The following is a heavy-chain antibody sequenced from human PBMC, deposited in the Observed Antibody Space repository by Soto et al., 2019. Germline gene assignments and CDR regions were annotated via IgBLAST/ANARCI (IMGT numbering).Heavy chain of an antibody. D-gene: IGHD6-19*01. CDR2: ISGSGGST. CDR1: GFTFSSYA. Sequence: GGSLRLSCAASGFTFSSYAMSWVRQAPGKGLEWVSAISGSGGSTYYADSVKGRFTISRDNSKNTLYLQMNSLRAEDTAVYYCAKAGEAVAASNYYYYYMDVWGKGTTVTVSS. CDR3: AKAGEAVAASNYYYYYMDV. V-gene: IGHV3-23*01. J-gene: IGHJ6*03.